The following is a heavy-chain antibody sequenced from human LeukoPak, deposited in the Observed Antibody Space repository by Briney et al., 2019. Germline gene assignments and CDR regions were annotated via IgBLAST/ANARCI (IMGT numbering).Heavy chain of an antibody. J-gene: IGHJ5*02. V-gene: IGHV4-30-4*08. Sequence: SETLSLTCTVSGGSISSGDYYWSWIRQPPGKGLEWIGYIYYNGSTYYNPSLKSRVTISVDTSKNQFSLKLSSVTAADTAVYYCARAVTMLDWFDPWGQGTLVTVSS. CDR1: GGSISSGDYY. D-gene: IGHD4-17*01. CDR2: IYYNGST. CDR3: ARAVTMLDWFDP.